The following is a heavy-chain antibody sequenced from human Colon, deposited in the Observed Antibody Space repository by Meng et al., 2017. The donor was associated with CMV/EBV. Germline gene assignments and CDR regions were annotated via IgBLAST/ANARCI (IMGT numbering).Heavy chain of an antibody. V-gene: IGHV1-3*01. D-gene: IGHD5-12*01. CDR2: INLGHGNT. Sequence: QVQLVQSGAEVKKPGASVMVSCKAPGFTFTTYAIHWVRQAPEQRRELMGWINLGHGNTEYSQKFQGRITLTRDTSANIAYMELSSLRSEDTAVYYCVRERGYNGYDYHRSFDYWGQGTLVTVSS. CDR3: VRERGYNGYDYHRSFDY. J-gene: IGHJ4*02. CDR1: GFTFTTYA.